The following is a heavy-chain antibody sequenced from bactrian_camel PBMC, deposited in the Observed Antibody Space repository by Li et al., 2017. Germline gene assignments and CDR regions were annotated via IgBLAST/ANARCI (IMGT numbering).Heavy chain of an antibody. Sequence: HVQLVESGGGSVQAGGSLRLSCYDNTANCMGWFRQAPGKEREGVAAISSDGLTAYADSVKGRFAISKDNAKNTLYLRMNSLKPEDTAMYYCAADLVAYGVSWWDLEYHVYNAWGQGTQVTVS. CDR3: AADLVAYGVSWWDLEYHVYNA. V-gene: IGHV3S53*01. CDR2: ISSDGLT. J-gene: IGHJ6*01. D-gene: IGHD7*01. CDR1: TANC.